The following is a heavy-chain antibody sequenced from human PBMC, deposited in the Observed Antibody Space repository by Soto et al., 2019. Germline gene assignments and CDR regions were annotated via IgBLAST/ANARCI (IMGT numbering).Heavy chain of an antibody. CDR1: GGSISSFY. V-gene: IGHV4-59*01. CDR2: IYYSGST. J-gene: IGHJ6*03. CDR3: VRDSRKNGVTVYYFYTDV. D-gene: IGHD3-16*02. Sequence: SETLSLTCTVSGGSISSFYWSWIRQPPGKGLEWIGYIYYSGSTNYNPSLKSRATISVDASKNQFSLKLRLVTGAAPAVYFCVRDSRKNGVTVYYFYTDVRGKGTTVTGSS.